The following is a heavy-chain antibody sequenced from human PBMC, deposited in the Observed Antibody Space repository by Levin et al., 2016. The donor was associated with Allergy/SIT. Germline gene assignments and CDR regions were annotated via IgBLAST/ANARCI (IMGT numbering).Heavy chain of an antibody. Sequence: RQAPGKGLEWIGYIYYSGSTYYNPSLKSRVTISVDTSKNQFSLKLSSVTAADTAVYYCARQRITMVRGVIRQAEHFDYWGQGTLVTVSS. V-gene: IGHV4-31*02. D-gene: IGHD3-10*01. CDR2: IYYSGST. CDR3: ARQRITMVRGVIRQAEHFDY. J-gene: IGHJ4*02.